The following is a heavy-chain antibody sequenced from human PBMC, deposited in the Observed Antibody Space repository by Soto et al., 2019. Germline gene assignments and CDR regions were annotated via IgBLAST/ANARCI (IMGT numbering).Heavy chain of an antibody. Sequence: SETLSLTCSVSGGSISSYFWSWIRQPPGKGLEYIGYIYYTGSTNYNPSLKSRVTISVDTSKNQFSLRLSSVTAADTAVYYCARGGSLGDYYYGMDAWGQGTTVTVS. CDR2: IYYTGST. CDR3: ARGGSLGDYYYGMDA. J-gene: IGHJ6*02. D-gene: IGHD3-10*01. CDR1: GGSISSYF. V-gene: IGHV4-59*01.